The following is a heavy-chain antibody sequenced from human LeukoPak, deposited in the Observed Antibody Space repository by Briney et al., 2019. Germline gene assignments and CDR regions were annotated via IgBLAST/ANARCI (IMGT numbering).Heavy chain of an antibody. CDR3: AKDYDSSGYYTT. V-gene: IGHV3-23*01. Sequence: AGWSLRLSCAASGFTFSSYAMSWVRQAPGKGLEWVSAISGSGGSTYYADSVKGRFTISRDNSKNTLYLQMNSLRAEDTAVYYCAKDYDSSGYYTTWGQGTLVTVSS. CDR2: ISGSGGST. CDR1: GFTFSSYA. J-gene: IGHJ5*02. D-gene: IGHD3-22*01.